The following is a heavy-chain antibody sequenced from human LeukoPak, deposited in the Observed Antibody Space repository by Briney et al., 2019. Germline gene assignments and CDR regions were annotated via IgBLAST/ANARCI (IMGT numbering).Heavy chain of an antibody. V-gene: IGHV4-4*07. CDR2: IHTSGST. D-gene: IGHD3-3*01. J-gene: IGHJ4*02. CDR3: ARDPEGHGYYFDY. CDR1: GGSTSNYF. Sequence: SETLSLTCTVSGGSTSNYFCSWLRQSAGKGLEWIGRIHTSGSTNYNPSLKSRVSMSVDTSKNQFSLKLSSVTAADTAVYYCARDPEGHGYYFDYWGQGALVTVSS.